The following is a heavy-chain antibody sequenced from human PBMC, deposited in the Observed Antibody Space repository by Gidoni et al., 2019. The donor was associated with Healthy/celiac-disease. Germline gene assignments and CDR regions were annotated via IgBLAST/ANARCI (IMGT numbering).Heavy chain of an antibody. V-gene: IGHV1-58*01. CDR3: AADTTRTVYYYGMDV. CDR1: GFTFTCSA. D-gene: IGHD1-26*01. Sequence: QMQLVQSGPEVKKPGTSVQVSCKASGFTFTCSAVQWVRQARGQRLEWIGWIVVGSGNTNYAQKFQERVTITRDMSTSTAYMELSSLRSEDTAVYYCAADTTRTVYYYGMDVWGQGTTVTVSS. J-gene: IGHJ6*02. CDR2: IVVGSGNT.